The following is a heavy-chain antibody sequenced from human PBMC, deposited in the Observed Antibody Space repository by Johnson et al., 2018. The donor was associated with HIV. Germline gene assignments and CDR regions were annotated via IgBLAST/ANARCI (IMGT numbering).Heavy chain of an antibody. CDR1: GFTFSSYA. J-gene: IGHJ3*01. D-gene: IGHD1-26*01. Sequence: VQLVESGGGLVQPGGSLRLSCAASGFTFSSYAMSWVRQSPGKGLEWVSAVSGSGTGTYYADSVKGRVTISRDNSKSTLFLQMNSLRAEDTAVYYCAKRQPLVGASFWGQGTMVTVSS. CDR3: AKRQPLVGASF. CDR2: VSGSGTGT. V-gene: IGHV3-23*04.